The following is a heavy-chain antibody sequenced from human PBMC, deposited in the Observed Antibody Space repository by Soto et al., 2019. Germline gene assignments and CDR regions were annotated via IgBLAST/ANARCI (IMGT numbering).Heavy chain of an antibody. V-gene: IGHV3-48*01. D-gene: IGHD5-12*01. Sequence: GGSLTLSCAASGFTFSSYSMNCVRQAPGKGLEWVSYISSSSSTIYYADSVKGRFTISRDNAKNSLYLQMNSLRAEDTAVYYCAREWDGDGYNSGLFDPWGQGTLVTVSS. CDR1: GFTFSSYS. CDR3: AREWDGDGYNSGLFDP. CDR2: ISSSSSTI. J-gene: IGHJ5*02.